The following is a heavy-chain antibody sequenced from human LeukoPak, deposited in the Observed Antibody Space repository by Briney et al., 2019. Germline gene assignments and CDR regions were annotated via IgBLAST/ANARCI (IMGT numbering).Heavy chain of an antibody. V-gene: IGHV1-69*13. J-gene: IGHJ4*02. D-gene: IGHD1-26*01. CDR2: IIPIFGTA. Sequence: ASVKVSCKASGGTFSSYAISWVRQAPGQGLEWMGGIIPIFGTANYAQKFQGRVTITADESTSTAYMELSSLRSEDTAVYYCARADDSGSYSPLGYWGQGTLVTVSS. CDR3: ARADDSGSYSPLGY. CDR1: GGTFSSYA.